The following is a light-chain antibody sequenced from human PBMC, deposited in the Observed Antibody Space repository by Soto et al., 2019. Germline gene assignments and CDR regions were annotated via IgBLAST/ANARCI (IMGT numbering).Light chain of an antibody. CDR1: QTITT. Sequence: EIVLTQSPGTLSLSPGERATLSCRASQTITTLAWYQRKPGQAPRLLIYGASTRATGIPDRFSGSGSGTDFTLTISRLEPEDFAVYYCQQYGSSGTFGQGTKVDIK. J-gene: IGKJ1*01. V-gene: IGKV3-20*01. CDR3: QQYGSSGT. CDR2: GAS.